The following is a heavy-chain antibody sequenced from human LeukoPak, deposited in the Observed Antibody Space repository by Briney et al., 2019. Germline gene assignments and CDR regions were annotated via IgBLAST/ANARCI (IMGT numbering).Heavy chain of an antibody. Sequence: GGSLRLSCAASGFTFSTYTMYWVRHPPGKRLEWVSIIGSSGGGIHYADSVKGRFTISRDNPKNALYLQMNSLRVEDTAVYYCAIDPNWGTHSWGQGVLVTVSS. D-gene: IGHD7-27*01. J-gene: IGHJ4*02. CDR1: GFTFSTYT. CDR3: AIDPNWGTHS. V-gene: IGHV3-23*01. CDR2: IGSSGGGI.